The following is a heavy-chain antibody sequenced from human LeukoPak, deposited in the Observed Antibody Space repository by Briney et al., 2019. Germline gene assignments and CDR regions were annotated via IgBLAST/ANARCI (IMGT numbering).Heavy chain of an antibody. Sequence: GGSLRLSCAASGFTFSSYSVNWVRQAPGKGLEWVSYISSSSSTIYYADSVKGRFTISRDNAKNSLYLQMNSLRAEDTAVYYCARDKTYYYGSGPSYYGMDVWGQGTTVTVSS. J-gene: IGHJ6*02. CDR1: GFTFSSYS. CDR2: ISSSSSTI. V-gene: IGHV3-48*01. D-gene: IGHD3-10*01. CDR3: ARDKTYYYGSGPSYYGMDV.